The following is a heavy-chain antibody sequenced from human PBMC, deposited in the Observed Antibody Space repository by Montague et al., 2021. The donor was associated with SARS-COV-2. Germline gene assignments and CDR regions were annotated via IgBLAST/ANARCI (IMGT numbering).Heavy chain of an antibody. D-gene: IGHD6-19*01. V-gene: IGHV4-4*07. Sequence: ETLSLTCAVYGGSFSGYYWTWIRQPAGKGLEWIGHISTSGSSSYNPSLKSRDTIILDTSKQQFSLELTSVTAADTAVYYCARDRRGMAMAGRAYYYYYMDVWGKGTTVTVSS. J-gene: IGHJ6*03. CDR2: ISTSGSS. CDR1: GGSFSGYY. CDR3: ARDRRGMAMAGRAYYYYYMDV.